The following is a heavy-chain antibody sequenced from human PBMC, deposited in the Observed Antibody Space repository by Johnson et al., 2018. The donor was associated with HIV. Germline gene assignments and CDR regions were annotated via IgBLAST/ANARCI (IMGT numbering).Heavy chain of an antibody. D-gene: IGHD2-21*01. CDR3: ARDLKGWGLPEDAFDI. V-gene: IGHV3-30-3*01. CDR1: AFTFSRYA. J-gene: IGHJ3*02. CDR2: ISYDGSNK. Sequence: QMLLVESGGGVVQPGRSLRLSCAASAFTFSRYAMHWVRQAPGKGLEWVAFISYDGSNKYYADSAKARFTISRDNSKNTLYLQMNSLRAEDTAVYYCARDLKGWGLPEDAFDIWGQGTMVTVSS.